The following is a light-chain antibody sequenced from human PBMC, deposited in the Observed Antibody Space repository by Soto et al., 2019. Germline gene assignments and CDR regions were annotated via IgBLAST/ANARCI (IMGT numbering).Light chain of an antibody. J-gene: IGKJ2*01. CDR3: RHRGSWPPFT. V-gene: IGKV3-11*01. Sequence: EIVLTQSPATLSLSPGDRASLSCRASQSVNNYLAWYQQKPGQAPRLLIYDASNRTTGIPARFSGSGSGTDFPLTISSLEPEDFAVSYCRHRGSWPPFTFGQGTKLDIK. CDR2: DAS. CDR1: QSVNNY.